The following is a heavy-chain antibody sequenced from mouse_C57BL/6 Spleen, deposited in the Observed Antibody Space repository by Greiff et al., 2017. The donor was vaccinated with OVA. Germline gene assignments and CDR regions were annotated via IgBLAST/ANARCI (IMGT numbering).Heavy chain of an antibody. Sequence: EVQVVESGGGLVKPGGSLKLSCAASGFTFSSYAMSWVRQTPEKRLEWVATISDGGSYTYYPDNVKGRFTISRDNAKNNLYLQMSHLKSEDTAMYYCAREYGNYEGFAYWGQGTLVTVSA. D-gene: IGHD2-10*02. CDR3: AREYGNYEGFAY. CDR2: ISDGGSYT. CDR1: GFTFSSYA. J-gene: IGHJ3*01. V-gene: IGHV5-4*01.